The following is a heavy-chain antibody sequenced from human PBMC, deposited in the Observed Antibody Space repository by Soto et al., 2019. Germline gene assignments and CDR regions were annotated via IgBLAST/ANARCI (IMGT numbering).Heavy chain of an antibody. CDR3: ARDNSYDSGGAKGWYFEL. CDR2: INPSGDFT. CDR1: GYTITRHW. V-gene: IGHV1-46*04. J-gene: IGHJ2*01. Sequence: QVQLVQSGAEVKKPGASVKVSCKASGYTITRHWMHWVRQAPGQGLEWMGVINPSGDFTIYAQKLQGRVTVTRDTYTSTVYMEVRSLRFQDTAVYYCARDNSYDSGGAKGWYFELWGRGTLVTVSS. D-gene: IGHD3-22*01.